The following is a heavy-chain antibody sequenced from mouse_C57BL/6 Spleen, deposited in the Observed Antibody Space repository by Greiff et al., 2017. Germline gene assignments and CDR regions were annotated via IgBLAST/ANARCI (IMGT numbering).Heavy chain of an antibody. D-gene: IGHD1-1*01. CDR3: EKGYGSGTFDV. CDR1: GYAFTNYL. Sequence: VQLQQSGAELVRPGTSVKVSCKASGYAFTNYLIEWVKQRPGQGLEWIGVINPGSGGTNYNEKFKGKATLTADKSSSTVYSQLSSLTSEDSAVYCCEKGYGSGTFDVWGTGTTVTVSA. J-gene: IGHJ1*03. V-gene: IGHV1-54*01. CDR2: INPGSGGT.